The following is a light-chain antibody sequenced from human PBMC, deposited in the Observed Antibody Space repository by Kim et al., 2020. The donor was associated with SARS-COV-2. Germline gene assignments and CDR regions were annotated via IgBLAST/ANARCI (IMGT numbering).Light chain of an antibody. CDR1: QTIDRY. V-gene: IGKV1-39*01. CDR2: AAS. J-gene: IGKJ4*01. CDR3: QQGDRTFSLT. Sequence: SVGDRVTISCRASQTIDRYLNWYQQKPGKAPKLLIYAASTLQSGVPSRFSGSGSGTYFTLTISSLQPEDFATYYCQQGDRTFSLTFGGGTKV.